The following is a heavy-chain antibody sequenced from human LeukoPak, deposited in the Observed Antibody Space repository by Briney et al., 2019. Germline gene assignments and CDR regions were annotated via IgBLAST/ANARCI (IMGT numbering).Heavy chain of an antibody. CDR1: GYTFTSYD. J-gene: IGHJ6*03. Sequence: GASVKVSCKASGYTFTSYDINWVRQATGQGLEWMGWMNPNSGNTGYAQKFQGRVTMTRNTSISTAYMELSSLRSEDTAVYYCARGRRPRSYYYYYMDVWGRGTTVTVSS. V-gene: IGHV1-8*01. CDR2: MNPNSGNT. CDR3: ARGRRPRSYYYYYMDV.